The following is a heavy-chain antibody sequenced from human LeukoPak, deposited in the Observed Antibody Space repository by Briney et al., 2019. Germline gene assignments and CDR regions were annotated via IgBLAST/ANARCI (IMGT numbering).Heavy chain of an antibody. J-gene: IGHJ4*02. D-gene: IGHD6-19*01. Sequence: GGSLRLSCAASGFRSDDHGMSWVRQAPGKGLEWVSGITWNGGSTGYGDSVKGRFTISRDNAKNSLYLQMNSLRAEDTALYYCAGGDRNGWYFDYWGQGILVAVSS. CDR3: AGGDRNGWYFDY. CDR2: ITWNGGST. CDR1: GFRSDDHG. V-gene: IGHV3-20*04.